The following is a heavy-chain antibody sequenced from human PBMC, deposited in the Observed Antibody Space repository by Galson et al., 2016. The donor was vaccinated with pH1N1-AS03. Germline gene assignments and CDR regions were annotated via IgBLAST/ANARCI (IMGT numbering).Heavy chain of an antibody. D-gene: IGHD6-13*01. CDR3: ARDDSSSWDRYYYYGMDV. CDR2: ISSSSTYI. J-gene: IGHJ6*02. V-gene: IGHV3-21*01. CDR1: GFTFSGYT. Sequence: SLRLSCAASGFTFSGYTMSWVRQAPGKGLEWVSFISSSSTYIYYADSLKGRFTISRDNAKNSLYLQMNSLRVEDTAVYYCARDDSSSWDRYYYYGMDVWGQGTKVTVSS.